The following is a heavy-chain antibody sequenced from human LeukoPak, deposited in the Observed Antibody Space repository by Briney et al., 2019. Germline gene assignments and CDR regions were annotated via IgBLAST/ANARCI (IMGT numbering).Heavy chain of an antibody. Sequence: SETLSLTCTVSGGSISSYYWSWIRQPAGKGLEWIGRIYTSGSTNYNPSLKSRVTMSVDASKNQISLKLSSVTAADTAVYYCAREIGDYYDSSGYRTYYFDYWGQGTLVTVSS. CDR2: IYTSGST. CDR3: AREIGDYYDSSGYRTYYFDY. CDR1: GGSISSYY. V-gene: IGHV4-4*07. J-gene: IGHJ4*02. D-gene: IGHD3-22*01.